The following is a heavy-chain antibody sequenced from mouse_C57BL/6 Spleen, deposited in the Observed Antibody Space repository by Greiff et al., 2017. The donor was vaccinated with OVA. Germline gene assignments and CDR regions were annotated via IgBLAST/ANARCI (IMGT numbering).Heavy chain of an antibody. CDR3: ARSPLYDSWFAY. V-gene: IGHV7-3*01. Sequence: EVKLVESGGGLVQPGGSLSLSCAASGFTFTDYYMSWVRQPPGKALEWLGFIRNQANGYTTEYSAYVKGRFTISRDNAQGSLYLQMNALRAEDSATYYCARSPLYDSWFAYWGQGTLVTVSA. D-gene: IGHD2-3*01. CDR1: GFTFTDYY. CDR2: IRNQANGYTT. J-gene: IGHJ3*01.